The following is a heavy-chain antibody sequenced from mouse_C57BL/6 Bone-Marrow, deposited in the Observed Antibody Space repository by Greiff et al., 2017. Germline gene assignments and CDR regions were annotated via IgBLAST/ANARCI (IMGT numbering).Heavy chain of an antibody. Sequence: EVKLVESGGGLVKPGGSLKLSCAASGFTFSSYAMSWVRQTPEKRLEGVATISDGGSYTYYPDNVKGRFTISRDNAKNNLYLQMSHLKSEDTAMYYCARGYYDDYWGQGTTLTVTS. CDR3: ARGYYDDY. CDR2: ISDGGSYT. J-gene: IGHJ2*01. V-gene: IGHV5-4*03. CDR1: GFTFSSYA. D-gene: IGHD2-4*01.